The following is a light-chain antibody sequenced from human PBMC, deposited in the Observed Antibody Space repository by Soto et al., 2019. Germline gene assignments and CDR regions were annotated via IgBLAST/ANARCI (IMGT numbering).Light chain of an antibody. CDR3: QQYDNLTPTWT. CDR1: QDIATY. CDR2: DAS. Sequence: DIQMTQSPSSLSASVGNRVTITCQASQDIATYLNWYQQKPGKAPNLLIYDASNLETGVASTFRGGRSGTHFTVTISNLQPEDIATYYCQQYDNLTPTWTFGQGTKVEIE. J-gene: IGKJ1*01. V-gene: IGKV1-33*01.